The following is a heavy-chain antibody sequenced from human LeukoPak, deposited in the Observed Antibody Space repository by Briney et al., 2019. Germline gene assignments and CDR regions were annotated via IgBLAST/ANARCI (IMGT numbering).Heavy chain of an antibody. V-gene: IGHV3-21*01. J-gene: IGHJ4*02. CDR1: GFTFSTYT. D-gene: IGHD1-26*01. CDR2: ISSSSSYI. CDR3: ARGPVSGGTRHNDY. Sequence: GGSLRLSCAASGFTFSTYTMNWVRQAPGKGLEWVSSISSSSSYIHHADSVKGRFTISRDNAKTSLYLQMNSLRAEDTAVYYCARGPVSGGTRHNDYWGQGTLVTVSS.